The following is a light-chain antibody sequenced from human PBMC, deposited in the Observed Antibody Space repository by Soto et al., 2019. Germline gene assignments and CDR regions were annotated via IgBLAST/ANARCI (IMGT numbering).Light chain of an antibody. J-gene: IGKJ1*01. CDR2: GAS. V-gene: IGKV3D-15*02. CDR1: QSISSN. Sequence: ASQSISSNLAWYQQKPGKAPNLLIYGASHIENGIPARFSGSGSGPEFTLTISSLKPADFAVYYCQHYAKSPGTFGRGTKVDIK. CDR3: QHYAKSPGT.